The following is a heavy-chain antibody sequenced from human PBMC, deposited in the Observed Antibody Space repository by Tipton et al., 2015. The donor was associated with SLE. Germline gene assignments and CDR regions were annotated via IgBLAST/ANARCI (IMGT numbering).Heavy chain of an antibody. J-gene: IGHJ6*02. CDR1: GYSFTSHD. Sequence: QSGAEVKKPGASVKVSCKASGYSFTSHDINWVRQATGQGLEWMGWMNPNSGNTGYAQKFQGRVTMTRDTSISTAYMELTSLRSEDTAVYYRARGQEDYIWVNYRSSYSVMDVWGQGTPVTVSS. V-gene: IGHV1-8*01. CDR2: MNPNSGNT. CDR3: ARGQEDYIWVNYRSSYSVMDV. D-gene: IGHD3-16*02.